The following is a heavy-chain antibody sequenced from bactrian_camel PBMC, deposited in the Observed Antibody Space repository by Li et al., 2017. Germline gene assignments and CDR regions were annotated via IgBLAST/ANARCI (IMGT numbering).Heavy chain of an antibody. D-gene: IGHD1*01. CDR2: IDSLDRT. CDR3: AISDTCAALEFGY. V-gene: IGHV3S57*01. CDR1: GYTYNRYC. Sequence: HVQLVESGGGSAQAGGSLRLSCVASGYTYNRYCMAWFRQAPGKERERVAMIDSLDRTTYDDSVKGRFTISRDTANTVYLRMNSLKPEDTAVYYCAISDTCAALEFGYWGQGTQVTVS. J-gene: IGHJ6*01.